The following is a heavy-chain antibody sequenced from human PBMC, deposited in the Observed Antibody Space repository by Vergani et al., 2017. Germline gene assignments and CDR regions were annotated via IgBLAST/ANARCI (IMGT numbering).Heavy chain of an antibody. D-gene: IGHD5/OR15-5a*01. CDR1: GFTFSSYS. J-gene: IGHJ6*03. CDR2: ISSSSSYI. CDR3: ARASNYYYYMDV. Sequence: EVQLVESGGGLVKPGGSLRLSCAASGFTFSSYSMNWVRPAPGKGLEWVSSISSSSSYIYYADSVKGRFTISRDNAKNSLYLQMNSLRAEDTAVYYCARASNYYYYMDVWGKGTTVTVSS. V-gene: IGHV3-21*01.